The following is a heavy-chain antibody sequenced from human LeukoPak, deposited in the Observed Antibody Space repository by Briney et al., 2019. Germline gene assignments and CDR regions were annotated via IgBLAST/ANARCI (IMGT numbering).Heavy chain of an antibody. CDR3: ARPQFYGSGSSVTDY. D-gene: IGHD3-10*01. V-gene: IGHV5-51*01. Sequence: GGSLRLSCTGSGYSFTSYWIGWVRQMPGKGLEWMGIIYPGDSDTIYSPSFQGQVTISADKSISTAYLQWSSLKASDTAMYYCARPQFYGSGSSVTDYWGQGTLVTVSS. CDR1: GYSFTSYW. J-gene: IGHJ4*02. CDR2: IYPGDSDT.